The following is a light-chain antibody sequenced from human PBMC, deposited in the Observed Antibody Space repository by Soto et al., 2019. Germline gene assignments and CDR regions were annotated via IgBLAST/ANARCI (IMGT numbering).Light chain of an antibody. CDR2: DAS. J-gene: IGKJ1*01. CDR1: QSISSW. V-gene: IGKV1-5*01. CDR3: QQYNAYST. Sequence: DIQMTQSPSTLSASVGDRVTITCRASQSISSWLAWYQQKPGKAPKLLIYDASSLESGVPSRFSGSGSGTEFTLTISSLPPDDFATYYCQQYNAYSTCGQGTKVEIK.